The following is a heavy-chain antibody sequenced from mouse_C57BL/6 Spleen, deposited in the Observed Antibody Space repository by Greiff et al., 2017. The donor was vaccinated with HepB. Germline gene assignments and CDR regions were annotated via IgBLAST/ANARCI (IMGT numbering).Heavy chain of an antibody. Sequence: QVQLQQSGAELVMPGASVKLSCKASGYTFTSYWMHWVKQRPGQGLEWIGEIDPSDSYTNYNQKFKGKSTLTVDKSSSTAYMQLSSLTSEDSAVYYCARVYYYGIYFDYWGQGTTLTVSS. V-gene: IGHV1-69*01. CDR2: IDPSDSYT. D-gene: IGHD1-1*01. CDR3: ARVYYYGIYFDY. CDR1: GYTFTSYW. J-gene: IGHJ2*01.